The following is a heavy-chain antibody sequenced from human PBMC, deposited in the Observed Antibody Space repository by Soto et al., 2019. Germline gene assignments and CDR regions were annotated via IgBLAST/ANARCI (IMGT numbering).Heavy chain of an antibody. CDR1: GDTTSRYF. CDR2: VYSTEIT. J-gene: IGHJ5*02. V-gene: IGHV4-59*01. D-gene: IGHD3-16*01. Sequence: SVTLSLTCTVSGDTTSRYFWSWIRQPPGKEMEWIGYVYSTEITNYTPSLKSRVAMSIDTSKNQFALKVRPVTAADTFVFYCAGGSEALGDPCRQGPL. CDR3: AGGSEALGDP.